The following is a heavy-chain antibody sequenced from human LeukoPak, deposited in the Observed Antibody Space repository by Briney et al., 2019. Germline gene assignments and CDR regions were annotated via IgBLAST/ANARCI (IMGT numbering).Heavy chain of an antibody. V-gene: IGHV4-39*01. J-gene: IGHJ4*02. Sequence: SETLSLTCTVSGGSISSSSYYWGWIRQPPGKGLEWIGSIYYSGSTYYNPSLKSRVTISVDTSKNQFSLKLSSVTAADTAVYYCARRGFVAVAGPSLGIDYWGQGTLVTVSS. CDR3: ARRGFVAVAGPSLGIDY. CDR1: GGSISSSSYY. CDR2: IYYSGST. D-gene: IGHD6-19*01.